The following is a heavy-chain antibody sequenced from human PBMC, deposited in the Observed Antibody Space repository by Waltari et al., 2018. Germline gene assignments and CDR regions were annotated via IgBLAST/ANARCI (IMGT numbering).Heavy chain of an antibody. J-gene: IGHJ4*02. CDR2: IKEDGSEK. V-gene: IGHV3-7*01. Sequence: VQLVESGGGLLQLGGSLSLPCAVSRFRLRTNWMSWVRQATRKGPGWVTNIKEDGSEKYYVDSVKGRFTISRDNTKNSLNLQMNSLRAEDTAVYYCARAYDWGQGTLVTVSS. CDR3: ARAYD. D-gene: IGHD2-8*01. CDR1: RFRLRTNW.